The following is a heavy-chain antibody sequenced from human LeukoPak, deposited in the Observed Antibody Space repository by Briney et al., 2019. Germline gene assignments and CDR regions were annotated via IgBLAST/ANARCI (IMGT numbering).Heavy chain of an antibody. CDR3: VRGGGSYSCDY. CDR2: ISSSSSTI. D-gene: IGHD1-26*01. CDR1: GFTFSSYS. V-gene: IGHV3-48*01. Sequence: GGSLRLSCVASGFTFSSYSMNWVRQAPGKGLEWVSYISSSSSTIYYADSVKGRFTISRDNAKNSLYLQMNSLRAEDTALYYCVRGGGSYSCDYWGQGILVTVSS. J-gene: IGHJ4*02.